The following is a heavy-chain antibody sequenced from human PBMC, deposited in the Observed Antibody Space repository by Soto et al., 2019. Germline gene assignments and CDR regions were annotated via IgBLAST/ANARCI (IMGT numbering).Heavy chain of an antibody. Sequence: SETLSLTCAVYGGSFSGYYWSWIRQPPGKGLEWIGEINHSGSTNYNPSLKSRVTISVDTSKNQFSLKLSSVTAADTAVHYCARARRGYSYGLPNYWGQGTLVTVSS. CDR3: ARARRGYSYGLPNY. CDR1: GGSFSGYY. J-gene: IGHJ4*02. D-gene: IGHD5-18*01. CDR2: INHSGST. V-gene: IGHV4-34*01.